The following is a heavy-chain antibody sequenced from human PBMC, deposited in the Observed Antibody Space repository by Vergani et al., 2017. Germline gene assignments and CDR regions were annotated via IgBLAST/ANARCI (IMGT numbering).Heavy chain of an antibody. Sequence: EVQLVESGGGLVQPGGSLRLSCAASGFTVSSNYMSWVRQAPGKGLEWVSVIYSGGSTYYADSVKGRFTISRDNSKNTLYLQMNSLRAEDTAVYYCARGVPFRFREGGGFDPWGQGTLVTVSS. CDR3: ARGVPFRFREGGGFDP. V-gene: IGHV3-66*02. CDR1: GFTVSSNY. CDR2: IYSGGST. J-gene: IGHJ5*02. D-gene: IGHD3-10*01.